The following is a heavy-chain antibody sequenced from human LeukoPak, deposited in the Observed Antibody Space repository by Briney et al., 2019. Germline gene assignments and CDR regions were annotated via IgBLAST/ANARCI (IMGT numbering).Heavy chain of an antibody. J-gene: IGHJ6*02. CDR1: GYTFTGNY. V-gene: IGHV1-2*02. D-gene: IGHD3/OR15-3a*01. CDR2: INPNSGST. Sequence: ASVKVSCKASGYTFTGNYIHWVRQAPGQGLEWMGWINPNSGSTYYAQKFQGGVTMTRDTSISTAYMELSRLRSDDTAVYYCASREDTWDWRVYGVDVWGQGTTVTVSS. CDR3: ASREDTWDWRVYGVDV.